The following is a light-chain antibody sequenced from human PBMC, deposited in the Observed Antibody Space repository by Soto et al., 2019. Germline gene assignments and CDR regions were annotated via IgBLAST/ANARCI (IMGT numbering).Light chain of an antibody. CDR1: QSVISN. CDR3: QQYDSPWWT. Sequence: MVMTQSPVTMSVSPGERATLSCRASQSVISNLAWYQQKNGQAPRLLIYGASTRATGIPDRFSGSVYGTDFNLSVSRLETEESAVYDCQQYDSPWWTFGQGTKVDI. CDR2: GAS. V-gene: IGKV3-15*01. J-gene: IGKJ1*01.